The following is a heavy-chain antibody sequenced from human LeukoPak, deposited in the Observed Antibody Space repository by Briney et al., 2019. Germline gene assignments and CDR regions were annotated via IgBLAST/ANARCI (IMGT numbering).Heavy chain of an antibody. D-gene: IGHD1-7*01. J-gene: IGHJ3*02. CDR1: GSTFTNYG. CDR3: ASLQVAGTRDDCDI. Sequence: GGSLRPSCAAPGSTFTNYGSPWVRQAPGKGLKGVAFIWYDGLRTNYEDSVKGRFIISRDNPKNTLFLQMNSLRAEDTAVYYCASLQVAGTRDDCDIWGQGTMVTVSS. CDR2: IWYDGLRT. V-gene: IGHV3-30*02.